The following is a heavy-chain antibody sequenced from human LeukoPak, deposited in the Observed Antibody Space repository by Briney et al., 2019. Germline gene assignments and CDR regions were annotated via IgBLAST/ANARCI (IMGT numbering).Heavy chain of an antibody. V-gene: IGHV3-7*01. Sequence: GGSLRLSCTASGFSFSNHYMRWIRQAPGKGLEWVANINEDGSNKWHLGSVKGRFTVSRDNAKNSLYLQMNSLRAEDTAVYYCARDYSGSLGYYYGMDVWGQGTTVTVSS. D-gene: IGHD1-26*01. J-gene: IGHJ6*02. CDR1: GFSFSNHY. CDR3: ARDYSGSLGYYYGMDV. CDR2: INEDGSNK.